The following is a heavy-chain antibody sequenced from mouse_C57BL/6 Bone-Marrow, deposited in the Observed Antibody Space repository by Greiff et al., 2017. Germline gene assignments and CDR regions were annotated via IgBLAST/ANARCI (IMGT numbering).Heavy chain of an antibody. CDR3: ARGYCGSSYWCFDV. V-gene: IGHV1-75*01. J-gene: IGHJ1*03. Sequence: QVQLQQSGPELVKPGASVKISCKASGYTFTDYYINWVKQRPGQGLERIGWTFPGSGSTYYNEKFNGKATLTLDKSPSTAYMLRSSLTSEDSAVYFGARGYCGSSYWCFDVWGTGTTVTVSA. CDR2: TFPGSGST. CDR1: GYTFTDYY. D-gene: IGHD1-1*01.